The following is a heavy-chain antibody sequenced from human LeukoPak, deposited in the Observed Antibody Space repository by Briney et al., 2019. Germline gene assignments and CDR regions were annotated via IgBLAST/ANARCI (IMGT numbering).Heavy chain of an antibody. CDR3: ARQVGGGRWYFDY. CDR2: IYYSGTT. Sequence: SETLSLTCTVSGGSISSSSYYWGWIHQPPGKGLEWIGSIYYSGTTYYNPSLKSRVTISLDASKNQFTLKLNSVTAADTAVYYCARQVGGGRWYFDYWGQGTLVTVSS. D-gene: IGHD6-19*01. J-gene: IGHJ4*02. V-gene: IGHV4-39*01. CDR1: GGSISSSSYY.